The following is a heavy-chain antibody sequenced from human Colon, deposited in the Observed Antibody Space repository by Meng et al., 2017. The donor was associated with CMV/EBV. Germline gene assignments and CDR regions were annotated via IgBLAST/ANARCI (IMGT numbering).Heavy chain of an antibody. CDR2: IRYDESKR. J-gene: IGHJ6*02. V-gene: IGHV3-30*02. Sequence: GGSLRLSCAASGFSFSKYGMHWVRQAPGKGLEWVTFIRYDESKRYYADSVKGRFSLSRDNSKNTLYLQMNSLRAGDTAVYYCARGDYGSGSYYNSYYYYGMDVWGQGTTVTVSS. CDR1: GFSFSKYG. D-gene: IGHD3-10*01. CDR3: ARGDYGSGSYYNSYYYYGMDV.